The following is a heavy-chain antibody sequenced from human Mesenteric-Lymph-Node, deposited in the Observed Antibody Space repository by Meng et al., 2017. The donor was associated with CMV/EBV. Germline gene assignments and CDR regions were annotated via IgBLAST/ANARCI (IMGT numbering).Heavy chain of an antibody. CDR3: AREWDRMVVGAGRGWFDP. J-gene: IGHJ5*02. Sequence: ASVKVSCKASGYSFTDYYMHWVRQAPGQGLEWMGWINPNSGGTSYAQEFQGRVTMTRDTSINTVYMDLNRLRSDDTAVYYCAREWDRMVVGAGRGWFDPWGQGTLVTVSS. CDR1: GYSFTDYY. CDR2: INPNSGGT. V-gene: IGHV1-2*02. D-gene: IGHD1-26*01.